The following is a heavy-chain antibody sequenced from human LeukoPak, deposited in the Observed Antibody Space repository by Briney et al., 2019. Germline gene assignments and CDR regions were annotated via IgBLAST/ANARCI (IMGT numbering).Heavy chain of an antibody. CDR1: GGSISSYY. CDR2: IYYSGST. V-gene: IGHV4-59*01. J-gene: IGHJ5*02. Sequence: PSETLSVTCTVSGGSISSYYWSWIRQPPGKGLEWIGYIYYSGSTNYNPSLKSRVTISVDTSKNQFSLKLSSVTAADTAVYYCAREIAVAGTSWFDPWGQGTLVTVSS. D-gene: IGHD6-19*01. CDR3: AREIAVAGTSWFDP.